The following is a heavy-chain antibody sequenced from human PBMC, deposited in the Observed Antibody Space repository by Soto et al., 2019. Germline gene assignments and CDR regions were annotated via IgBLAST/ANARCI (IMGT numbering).Heavy chain of an antibody. CDR3: ARDLKLGTSCYGY. J-gene: IGHJ4*02. V-gene: IGHV3-33*01. Sequence: GGSLRLSCAASGFTFSSYGMHWVRQAPGKGLEWVAVIWYDGSNKYYADSVKGRFTISRDNSKNTLYLQMNSLRAEDTAVYYCARDLKLGTSCYGYWGQGTLVTVSS. CDR1: GFTFSSYG. CDR2: IWYDGSNK. D-gene: IGHD2-2*01.